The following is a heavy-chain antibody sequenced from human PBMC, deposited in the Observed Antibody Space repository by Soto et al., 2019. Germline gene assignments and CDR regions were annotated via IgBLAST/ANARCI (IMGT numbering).Heavy chain of an antibody. J-gene: IGHJ4*02. Sequence: LQLQESGSGLVKPSQTLSLTCAVSGGSINSGGYSWNWIRQPPGKGLEWIGYIYYSGGTSYNPSLKSRVTISVDPSKNHFSLRLSSVTAADTAVYYCARDRREGWIFDYWGQGTLVTVSS. D-gene: IGHD6-19*01. CDR2: IYYSGGT. CDR1: GGSINSGGYS. V-gene: IGHV4-30-2*01. CDR3: ARDRREGWIFDY.